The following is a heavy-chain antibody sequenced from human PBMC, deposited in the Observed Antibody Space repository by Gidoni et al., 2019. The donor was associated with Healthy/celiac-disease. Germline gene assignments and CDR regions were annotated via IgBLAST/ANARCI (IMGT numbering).Heavy chain of an antibody. Sequence: QVQLVVSGGGVVQPGRSLRLSRAASGFTFHSHAMHWVRQAPGKGPEGVAVISYDGSNKYYADSVKGRFTISRDNSKNTLYLQMNSLRAEDTAVYYCARDLESSGWLIGDYYYGMDVWGQGTTVTVSS. V-gene: IGHV3-30-3*01. CDR2: ISYDGSNK. D-gene: IGHD6-19*01. CDR1: GFTFHSHA. J-gene: IGHJ6*02. CDR3: ARDLESSGWLIGDYYYGMDV.